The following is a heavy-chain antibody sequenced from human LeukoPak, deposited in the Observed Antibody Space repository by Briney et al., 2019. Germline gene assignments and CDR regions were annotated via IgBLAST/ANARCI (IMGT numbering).Heavy chain of an antibody. CDR1: GYTFTSYD. CDR3: AKDGWFGELSPPRYFDL. Sequence: ASVKVSCKASGYTFTSYDINWVRQATGQGLEWMGWMNPNSGNTGYAQKFQGRVTMTRNTSISTAYMELSSLRAEDTAVYYCAKDGWFGELSPPRYFDLWGRGTLVTVSS. V-gene: IGHV1-8*01. D-gene: IGHD3-10*01. J-gene: IGHJ2*01. CDR2: MNPNSGNT.